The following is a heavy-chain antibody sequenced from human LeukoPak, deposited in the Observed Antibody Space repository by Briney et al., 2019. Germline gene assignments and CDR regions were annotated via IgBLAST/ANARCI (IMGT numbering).Heavy chain of an antibody. J-gene: IGHJ6*02. CDR1: GDSVSRNSAA. Sequence: SQTLSLTCAISGDSVSRNSAAWNWIRQSPSRGLEWLGRSHYTSKWNNDYAVSVKSRITINPDTSKNQFSLHLNSVTPEDTAVYYCARGQSSYFAMDVWGQGTTVTVS. D-gene: IGHD5-24*01. V-gene: IGHV6-1*01. CDR2: SHYTSKWNN. CDR3: ARGQSSYFAMDV.